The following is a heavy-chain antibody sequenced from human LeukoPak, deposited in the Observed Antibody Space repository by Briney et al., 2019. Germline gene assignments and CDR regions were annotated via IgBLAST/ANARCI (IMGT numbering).Heavy chain of an antibody. CDR3: ASLPGIAAAGTIEDY. V-gene: IGHV1-69*13. J-gene: IGHJ4*02. CDR1: GGTFSSYA. CDR2: IIPIFGTA. Sequence: ASMKVSCKASGGTFSSYAISWVRQAPGQGLEWMGGIIPIFGTANYAQKFQGRVTITADESTSTAYMELSSLRSEDTAVYYCASLPGIAAAGTIEDYWGQGTLVTVSS. D-gene: IGHD6-13*01.